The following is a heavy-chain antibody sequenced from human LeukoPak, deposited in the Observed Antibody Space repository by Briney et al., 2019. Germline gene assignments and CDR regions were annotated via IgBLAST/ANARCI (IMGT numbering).Heavy chain of an antibody. D-gene: IGHD3-22*01. V-gene: IGHV1-2*02. CDR1: GYTFTGYY. CDR3: ARAHYYDSSGYYYEGVDY. J-gene: IGHJ4*02. Sequence: ASVKVSCKASGYTFTGYYMHWLRQAPGQGLEWMGWINPNSGGTNYAQKFQGRVTMTRDTSISTAYMELSRLRSDDTAVYYCARAHYYDSSGYYYEGVDYWGQGTLVTVSS. CDR2: INPNSGGT.